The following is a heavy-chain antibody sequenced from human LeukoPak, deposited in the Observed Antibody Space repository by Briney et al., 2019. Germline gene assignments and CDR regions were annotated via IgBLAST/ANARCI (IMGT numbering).Heavy chain of an antibody. CDR1: GFTFSNYE. V-gene: IGHV3-48*03. Sequence: PGGSLRLSCAASGFTFSNYEMNWVRHAPGKGLEWVSYISSRGSTKYYADPVKGRFTISRDNAKKSLYLQMNSLRAEDTAVYYCARGKLESRYSGSYDYWGQGTLVTVSS. D-gene: IGHD1-26*01. J-gene: IGHJ4*02. CDR2: ISSRGSTK. CDR3: ARGKLESRYSGSYDY.